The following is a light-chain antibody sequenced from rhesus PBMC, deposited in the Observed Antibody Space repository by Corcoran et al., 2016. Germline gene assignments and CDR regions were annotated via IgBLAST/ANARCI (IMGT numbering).Light chain of an antibody. CDR1: QRVGSY. V-gene: IGKV3-24*04. J-gene: IGKJ4*01. CDR3: QQRST. CDR2: GAS. Sequence: ETVVTQSPATLALSPGERATLSCRASQRVGSYLAWYQQKPGQGPRLLIYGASSRATCIPVRFSGSGSGTDFTLTISSLEPEDVGVYYCQQRSTFGGGTKVEIK.